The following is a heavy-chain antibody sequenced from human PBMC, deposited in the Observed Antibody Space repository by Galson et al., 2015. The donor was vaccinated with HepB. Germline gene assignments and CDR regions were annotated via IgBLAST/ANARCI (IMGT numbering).Heavy chain of an antibody. CDR3: TKQASVYIRSRLDI. J-gene: IGHJ6*02. CDR1: GFIFSNYA. Sequence: SLRLSCADSGFIFSNYAMTWVRQAPGKGLEWVSSIKDGDHDTYYADSVKGRFTISRDNSQNTLFLQMNSLGAEDTAVYYCTKQASVYIRSRLDIWGQGTTVTVSS. D-gene: IGHD5/OR15-5a*01. CDR2: IKDGDHDT. V-gene: IGHV3-23*01.